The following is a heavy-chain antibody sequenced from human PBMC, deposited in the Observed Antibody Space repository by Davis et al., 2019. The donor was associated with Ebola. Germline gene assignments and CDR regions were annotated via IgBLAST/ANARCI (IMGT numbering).Heavy chain of an antibody. Sequence: SQTLSLTCAVYGGSFSGYYWSWIRQPPGKGLEWIGEINHSGSTNYNPSLKSRVTISVDTSKNQFSLKLSSVTAADTAVYYCASAKEPIVEWGWFDPWGQGTLVTVSS. CDR1: GGSFSGYY. CDR2: INHSGST. J-gene: IGHJ5*02. CDR3: ASAKEPIVEWGWFDP. V-gene: IGHV4-34*01. D-gene: IGHD3-3*01.